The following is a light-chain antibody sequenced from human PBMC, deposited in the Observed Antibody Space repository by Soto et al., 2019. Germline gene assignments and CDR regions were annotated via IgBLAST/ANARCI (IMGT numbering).Light chain of an antibody. CDR1: QSISSW. J-gene: IGKJ2*02. Sequence: DIQMTQSPSTLSASVGDRVTITCRASQSISSWLARYQQKPGKAPKLLIYKASSLESGVPSRFSGSGSGTDFTLTISSPPPDDFATYYCKKYNSYLWTFGQGTKLEIK. CDR3: KKYNSYLWT. CDR2: KAS. V-gene: IGKV1-5*03.